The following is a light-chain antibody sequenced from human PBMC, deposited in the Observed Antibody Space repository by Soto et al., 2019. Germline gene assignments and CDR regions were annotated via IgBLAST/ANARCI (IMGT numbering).Light chain of an antibody. V-gene: IGKV1-27*01. J-gene: IGKJ1*01. Sequence: DIQMTQSPSSLSAAVGDRVTITCRASQGISNYLAWYQQKPGKVPKLLIYAASTLQSGVPSRFSGSGSGTEFTLTISSLQPDDFATYYCQQYKIYSRTFGHGTKVDIK. CDR3: QQYKIYSRT. CDR1: QGISNY. CDR2: AAS.